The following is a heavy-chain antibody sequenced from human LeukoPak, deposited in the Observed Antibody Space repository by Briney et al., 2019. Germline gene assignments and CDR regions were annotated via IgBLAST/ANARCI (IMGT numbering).Heavy chain of an antibody. D-gene: IGHD3-16*02. Sequence: GSLRLSCAASGFTFSSYWMSWVRQPPGKGLEWIGEIHHDGRINYNPSLKSRVTLSVDKSKNQFSLRLNSVTAADTAMYYCARSHDHLWGNYPDYWGQGTLVTISS. CDR1: GFTFSSYW. V-gene: IGHV4-4*02. CDR3: ARSHDHLWGNYPDY. J-gene: IGHJ4*02. CDR2: IHHDGRI.